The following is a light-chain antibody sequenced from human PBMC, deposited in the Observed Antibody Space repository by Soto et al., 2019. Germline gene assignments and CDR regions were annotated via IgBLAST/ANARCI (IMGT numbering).Light chain of an antibody. J-gene: IGLJ1*01. Sequence: QSALTQPSSVSGSPGQSITISCTGTSSDVGGYNYVSWYQQHPGKAPKLMIYEVRNRPSGVSNRFSGSKSANTASLTISGLQAEDEADYFCSSYGSTSTRYVFGTGTKVTVL. CDR2: EVR. V-gene: IGLV2-14*01. CDR1: SSDVGGYNY. CDR3: SSYGSTSTRYV.